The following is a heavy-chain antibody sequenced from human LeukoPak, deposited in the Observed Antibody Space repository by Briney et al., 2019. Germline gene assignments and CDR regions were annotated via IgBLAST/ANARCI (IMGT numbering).Heavy chain of an antibody. Sequence: GGSLRLSCAASGFTLSRNYMRAVRQAPGKGLEGVSVIYIGGSTYYADSVKGRFTISRDNSKNTLYLQMNSLRAEDTAVYYCARDERVVLYGMDVWGQGTTVTVSS. CDR2: IYIGGST. V-gene: IGHV3-66*01. D-gene: IGHD3-3*01. J-gene: IGHJ6*02. CDR3: ARDERVVLYGMDV. CDR1: GFTLSRNY.